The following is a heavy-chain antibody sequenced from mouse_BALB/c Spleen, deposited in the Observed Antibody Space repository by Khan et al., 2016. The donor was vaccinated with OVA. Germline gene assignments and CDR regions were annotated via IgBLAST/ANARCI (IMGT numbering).Heavy chain of an antibody. D-gene: IGHD1-1*01. CDR2: IYPGDGNT. CDR3: ARGGMTTGFFDY. CDR1: GYTFTNYW. V-gene: IGHV1-87*01. Sequence: VQLQQSGPELARPGASVKLSCKASGYTFTNYWMQWVKQRPGQGLEWIGAIYPGDGNTRYTQKFKGKATLTADKSSSTAYMQLSSLASEDSAVYYCARGGMTTGFFDYWGQGTTLTVSS. J-gene: IGHJ2*01.